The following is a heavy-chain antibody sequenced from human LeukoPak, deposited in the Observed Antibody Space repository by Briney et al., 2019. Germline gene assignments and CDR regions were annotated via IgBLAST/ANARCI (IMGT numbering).Heavy chain of an antibody. CDR3: ARDRSSGYYSDAFDI. Sequence: SETLSLTCSISGGSISSKTYNWGWIRPPPGKGLEWIGCTYYPEGTNYNPSLKSRVTISVDTYKYQLSLKLSSVTAADMAVYYCARDRSSGYYSDAFDIWGQGTMVTVSS. CDR1: GGSISSKTYN. J-gene: IGHJ3*02. D-gene: IGHD3-22*01. V-gene: IGHV4-39*07. CDR2: TYYPEGT.